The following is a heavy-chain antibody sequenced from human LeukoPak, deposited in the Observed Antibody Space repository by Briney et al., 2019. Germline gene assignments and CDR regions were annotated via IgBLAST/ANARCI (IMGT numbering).Heavy chain of an antibody. D-gene: IGHD6-19*01. CDR3: ARAQQWLGSYMDV. V-gene: IGHV3-48*03. CDR2: ISSSGSSI. Sequence: PGGSLRLSCAAPGFTFSSYEMNWVRQAPGKGLEWLSYISSSGSSIYYADSVKGRFTISRDNAKNSLYLQMNTLRAEDTAVYYCARAQQWLGSYMDVWGKGTTVTVSS. CDR1: GFTFSSYE. J-gene: IGHJ6*03.